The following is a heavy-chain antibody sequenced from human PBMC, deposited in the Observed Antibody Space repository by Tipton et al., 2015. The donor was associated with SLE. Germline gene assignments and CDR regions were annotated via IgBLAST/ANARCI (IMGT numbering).Heavy chain of an antibody. CDR3: AGDQFHDSSGGYYGAARGTVDY. CDR2: INPNSGGT. Sequence: QSGAEVKKPGASVKVSCKASGYTFTDYYVHWVRQAPGQGLEWMGWINPNSGGTNCAQKFQGRVTLTRDTSISTAYMELSSLRSDDTAVYYCAGDQFHDSSGGYYGAARGTVDYWGQGALVTVSS. D-gene: IGHD3-22*01. J-gene: IGHJ4*02. CDR1: GYTFTDYY. V-gene: IGHV1-2*02.